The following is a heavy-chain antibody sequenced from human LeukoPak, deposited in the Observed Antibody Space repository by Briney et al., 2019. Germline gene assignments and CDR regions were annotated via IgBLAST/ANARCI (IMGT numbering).Heavy chain of an antibody. CDR3: ASSQTYYDFWSGYYEADRPFDY. Sequence: SETLSLTCTVSGGSISTSSYYWGWIRQPPGKGLEWIGSIYYTGSTYYNPSLNSRVTVSVDTSKNQFSLKLSSVTAADTAVYYCASSQTYYDFWSGYYEADRPFDYWGQGTLVTVSS. J-gene: IGHJ4*02. D-gene: IGHD3-3*01. CDR2: IYYTGST. V-gene: IGHV4-39*01. CDR1: GGSISTSSYY.